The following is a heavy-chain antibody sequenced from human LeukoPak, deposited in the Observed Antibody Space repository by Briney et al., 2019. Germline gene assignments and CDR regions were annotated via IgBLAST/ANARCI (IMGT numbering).Heavy chain of an antibody. D-gene: IGHD2/OR15-2a*01. CDR3: RRNIVGYKSPFDY. Sequence: GGSLRLSCAASGFTFSSYALSWVRQAPGKGLEWVSSITGSGGSTYYADSVKGRFTISRDNSKNTLYLQMNSLRAEDTAVYYCRRNIVGYKSPFDYWGQRALVTVSS. J-gene: IGHJ4*02. CDR2: ITGSGGST. V-gene: IGHV3-23*01. CDR1: GFTFSSYA.